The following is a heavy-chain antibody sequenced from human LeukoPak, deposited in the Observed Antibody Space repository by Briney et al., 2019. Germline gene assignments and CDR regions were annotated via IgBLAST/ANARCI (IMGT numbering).Heavy chain of an antibody. D-gene: IGHD3-22*01. Sequence: SGTLSLTCAVSGGSISSSNWWSWVRQPPGKGLEWIGEIYHSGSTNYNPSLKSRVTISVDKSKNQFSLKLSSVTAADTAVYYCARDKGYYYDSSGYSARGPSFDYWGQGTLVTVSS. V-gene: IGHV4-4*02. CDR1: GGSISSSNW. CDR2: IYHSGST. CDR3: ARDKGYYYDSSGYSARGPSFDY. J-gene: IGHJ4*02.